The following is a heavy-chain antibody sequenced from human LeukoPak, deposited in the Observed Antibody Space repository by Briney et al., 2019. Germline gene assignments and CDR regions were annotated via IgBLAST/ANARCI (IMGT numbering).Heavy chain of an antibody. V-gene: IGHV1-2*02. J-gene: IGHJ5*02. CDR3: ARASWLNWFGP. CDR2: INPNSGGT. Sequence: ASVTVSCKASGYTFTGYYMHWVRQAPGLGLEWMGWINPNSGGTNYAQKFQGRVTMTTDTSTTTASMELRSLRSDDTAVYYCARASWLNWFGPWGQGTLVTVSS. D-gene: IGHD3-22*01. CDR1: GYTFTGYY.